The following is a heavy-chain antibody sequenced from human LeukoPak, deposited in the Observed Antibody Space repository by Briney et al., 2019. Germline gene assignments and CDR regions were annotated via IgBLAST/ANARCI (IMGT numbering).Heavy chain of an antibody. CDR3: ARGRVNKGLSHSYYFDY. V-gene: IGHV4-34*01. J-gene: IGHJ4*02. CDR1: GGSFSGYY. CDR2: INHSGST. D-gene: IGHD3-16*02. Sequence: PSETLSLTCAVYGGSFSGYYWSWIRQPPGKGLEWIGEINHSGSTNYNPSLKSRVTISVDTSKSQFSLKLSSVTAADTAVYYCARGRVNKGLSHSYYFDYWGQGTLVTVSS.